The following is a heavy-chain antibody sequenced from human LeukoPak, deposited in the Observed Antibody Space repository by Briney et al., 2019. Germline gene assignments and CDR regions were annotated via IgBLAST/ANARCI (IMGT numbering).Heavy chain of an antibody. Sequence: GRSLRLSCAASGFTFDDYAMHWVRQAPGKGLEWVSGISWNSGSIGYADSVKGRFTISRDNAKNSLYLQMNSLRAEDTAVYYCARDWIAAAGTDDYWGQGTLVTVSS. V-gene: IGHV3-9*01. CDR3: ARDWIAAAGTDDY. D-gene: IGHD6-13*01. J-gene: IGHJ4*02. CDR1: GFTFDDYA. CDR2: ISWNSGSI.